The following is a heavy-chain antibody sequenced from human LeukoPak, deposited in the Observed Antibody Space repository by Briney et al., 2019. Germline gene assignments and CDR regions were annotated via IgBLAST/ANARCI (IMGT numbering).Heavy chain of an antibody. D-gene: IGHD3-3*01. J-gene: IGHJ4*02. Sequence: SETLSLTCSVSGGFISNYYWSWIRRPAGKGLEWIGRMSTSGKTNYNPSLKSRVTMSVDTSNNQFFLNLSSVTAADTAVYYCARQNNFDFWSGFFDYWGLGALVTVSS. CDR2: MSTSGKT. V-gene: IGHV4-4*07. CDR1: GGFISNYY. CDR3: ARQNNFDFWSGFFDY.